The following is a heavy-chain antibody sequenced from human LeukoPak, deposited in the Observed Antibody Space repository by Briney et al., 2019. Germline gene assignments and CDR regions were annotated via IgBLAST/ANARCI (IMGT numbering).Heavy chain of an antibody. CDR2: IYSGGST. CDR3: ARDRCSGANCYSDY. CDR1: GFTVSSNY. D-gene: IGHD2-15*01. V-gene: IGHV3-66*01. Sequence: GGSLRLSCAASGFTVSSNYMSWVRQAPGKGLEWVSVIYSGGSTNYADSVKGRFTISRDNSKNTLYLQMNGLRAEDTAVYYCARDRCSGANCYSDYWGQGALVTVSS. J-gene: IGHJ4*02.